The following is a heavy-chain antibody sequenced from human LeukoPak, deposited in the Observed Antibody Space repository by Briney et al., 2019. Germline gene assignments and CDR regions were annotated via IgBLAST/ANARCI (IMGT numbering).Heavy chain of an antibody. Sequence: SETLSLTCTVSGGSISSYYWNWIRQPAGKGLEWIGRIYTSGSTSYNSSLKSRVTMSVDTSKNQFSLKLSSVTAADTAVYYCVCTYCGADCSEVERFFDYWGQGTLVTVSS. CDR3: VCTYCGADCSEVERFFDY. CDR1: GGSISSYY. CDR2: IYTSGST. J-gene: IGHJ4*02. V-gene: IGHV4-4*07. D-gene: IGHD2-21*02.